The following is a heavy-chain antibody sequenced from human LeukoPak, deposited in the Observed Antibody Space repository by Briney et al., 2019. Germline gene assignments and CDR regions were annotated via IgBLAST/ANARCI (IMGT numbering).Heavy chain of an antibody. Sequence: ASVKVSCKASGYSFDAYDINWVRQAPGQGLEWMGWMDPNTGHTGYGEKFQGGVTITGNTSLGTTYMELTSLTSEDTAIYYCSRIARGNWFDPWGQGTLVTVSS. V-gene: IGHV1-8*03. J-gene: IGHJ5*02. CDR3: SRIARGNWFDP. CDR2: MDPNTGHT. D-gene: IGHD2-21*01. CDR1: GYSFDAYD.